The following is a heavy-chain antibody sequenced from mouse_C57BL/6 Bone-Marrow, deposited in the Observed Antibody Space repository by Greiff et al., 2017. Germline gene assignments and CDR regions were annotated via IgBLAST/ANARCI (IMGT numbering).Heavy chain of an antibody. J-gene: IGHJ2*01. CDR2: ISDGGSYT. Sequence: EVNLVESGGGLVKPGGSLKLSCAASGFTFSSYAMSWVRQTPDKRLEWVATISDGGSYTYYPDNVKGRFTISRDNAKNNLYLQMSHLRSEDTAMYYCAREHYYFDYWGQGTTLTVSS. D-gene: IGHD1-2*01. CDR1: GFTFSSYA. CDR3: AREHYYFDY. V-gene: IGHV5-4*01.